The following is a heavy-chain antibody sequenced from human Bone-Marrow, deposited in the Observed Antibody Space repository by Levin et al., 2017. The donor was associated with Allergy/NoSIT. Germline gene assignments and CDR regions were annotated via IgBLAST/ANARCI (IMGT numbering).Heavy chain of an antibody. Sequence: LSQTLSLTCAVSGDSVSSNDAAWNWIRQSPSRGLEWLGRTYYRSKWYHDYAASVKSRMSINPDTSKNQFSLQLNSVTPEDTAVYHCARAPIAVPGTWYFDHWGQGVPVTVSS. D-gene: IGHD6-19*01. CDR1: GDSVSSNDAA. CDR2: TYYRSKWYH. V-gene: IGHV6-1*01. CDR3: ARAPIAVPGTWYFDH. J-gene: IGHJ4*02.